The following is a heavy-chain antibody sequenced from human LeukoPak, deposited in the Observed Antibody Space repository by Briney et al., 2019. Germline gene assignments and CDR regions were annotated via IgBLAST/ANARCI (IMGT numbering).Heavy chain of an antibody. Sequence: GGSLRLSSAACGFTFNTYSMNWVREAPGTGLEWVSYIGSGRGSIYYADSVKGRFTISRDNSKNTLYLQMHSLRAEDTAVYYCARGPSPGAFYFDSSGYLWGQGTLVTVSS. V-gene: IGHV3-48*01. D-gene: IGHD3-22*01. CDR1: GFTFNTYS. CDR3: ARGPSPGAFYFDSSGYL. J-gene: IGHJ5*02. CDR2: IGSGRGSI.